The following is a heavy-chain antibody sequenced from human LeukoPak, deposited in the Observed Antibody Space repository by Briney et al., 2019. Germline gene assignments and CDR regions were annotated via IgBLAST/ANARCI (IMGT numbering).Heavy chain of an antibody. J-gene: IGHJ6*03. D-gene: IGHD2-15*01. CDR2: INHSGST. CDR3: ARASYCSDGSCSYDYYYIDV. CDR1: GGSFSGYY. V-gene: IGHV4-34*01. Sequence: PSETLSLTCAVYGGSFSGYYWSWIRQPPGKGLEWIGEINHSGSTNYNPSLKSRVTISVDTSKNQFSLKLSSVTAADTAVYYCARASYCSDGSCSYDYYYIDVWGKGTTVTVSS.